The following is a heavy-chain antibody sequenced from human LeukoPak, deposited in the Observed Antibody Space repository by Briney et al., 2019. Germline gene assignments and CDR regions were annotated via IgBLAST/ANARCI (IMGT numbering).Heavy chain of an antibody. D-gene: IGHD3-16*02. CDR1: GXTFSSYA. V-gene: IGHV3-23*01. J-gene: IGHJ4*02. CDR2: LSGSGGST. CDR3: AKLYYDYVWGSYRYYFFDD. Sequence: GGSLRLSCAASGXTFSSYAMSWVRQAPGKGLEWVSGLSGSGGSTYYAESVKGRFTISRDNSKNTLFLQMNSLRAEDTALYYCAKLYYDYVWGSYRYYFFDDWGQGTPVTVSS.